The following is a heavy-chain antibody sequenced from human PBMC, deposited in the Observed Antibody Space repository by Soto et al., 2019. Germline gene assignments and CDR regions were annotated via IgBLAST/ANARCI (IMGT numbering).Heavy chain of an antibody. CDR1: GGSFSGYY. Sequence: PSETLSLTCAVYGGSFSGYYWSWIRQPPGKGLEWIGEINHSGSTNYNPSLKSRVTISVDTSKNQFSLKLSSVTAADTAVYYCARGRRVRGVIITAGNWFDPWGQGTLVTVS. D-gene: IGHD3-10*01. CDR3: ARGRRVRGVIITAGNWFDP. V-gene: IGHV4-34*01. J-gene: IGHJ5*02. CDR2: INHSGST.